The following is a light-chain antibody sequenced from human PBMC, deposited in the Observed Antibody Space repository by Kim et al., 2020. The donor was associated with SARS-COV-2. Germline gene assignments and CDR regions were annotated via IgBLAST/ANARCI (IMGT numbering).Light chain of an antibody. CDR1: QSISGY. V-gene: IGKV3-11*01. Sequence: LSQGESAPFSCRASQSISGYLAWYQQKPGQAPRRFIVNASQRATGIPARFSGSWSGTDFTLTISSLEPEDFAVYYCQQRNNWPFTFGEGTKVDIK. CDR2: NAS. CDR3: QQRNNWPFT. J-gene: IGKJ4*01.